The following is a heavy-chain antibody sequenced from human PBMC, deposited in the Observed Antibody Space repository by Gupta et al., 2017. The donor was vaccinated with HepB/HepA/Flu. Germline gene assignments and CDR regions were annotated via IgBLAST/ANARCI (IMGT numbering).Heavy chain of an antibody. CDR3: ARGITFFSTMVRGVKAANWFDP. CDR2: INHSGST. Sequence: QVQLQQWGAGLLKPSETLSLTCAVYGGSFSGYYWSWIRQPPGKGLEWIGEINHSGSTNYNPSLKSRVTISVDTSKNQFSLKLSSVTAADTAVYYCARGITFFSTMVRGVKAANWFDPWGQGTLVTVSS. CDR1: GGSFSGYY. J-gene: IGHJ5*02. V-gene: IGHV4-34*01. D-gene: IGHD3-10*01.